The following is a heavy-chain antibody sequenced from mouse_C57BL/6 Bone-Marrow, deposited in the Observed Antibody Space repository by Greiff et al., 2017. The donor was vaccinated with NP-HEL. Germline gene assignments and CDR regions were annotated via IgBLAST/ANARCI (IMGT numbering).Heavy chain of an antibody. Sequence: ESGAELVRPGASVKMSCKASGYTFTSYNMHWVKQTPRQGLEWIGAIYPGNGDPSYNQKFKGKATLTVDKSSSTAYRQLSSLTSEDSAVYFCARGDYDGPWFAYWGQGTLVTVSA. CDR3: ARGDYDGPWFAY. CDR1: GYTFTSYN. V-gene: IGHV1-12*01. D-gene: IGHD2-4*01. J-gene: IGHJ3*01. CDR2: IYPGNGDP.